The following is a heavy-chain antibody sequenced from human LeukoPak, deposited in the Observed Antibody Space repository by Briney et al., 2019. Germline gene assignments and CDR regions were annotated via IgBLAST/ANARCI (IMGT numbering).Heavy chain of an antibody. V-gene: IGHV4-39*01. CDR2: IYYSGST. D-gene: IGHD3-9*01. Sequence: KTSETLSLTCTVSGGAISSSSYYWRWIRQPPGKGLEGIGAIYYSGSTYFDPSLKTRVTMSVDTSKNQFSLKLTSVTATDTAVYFCARQYYDILTGYPYYFDYWGQGTLVTVSS. J-gene: IGHJ4*02. CDR1: GGAISSSSYY. CDR3: ARQYYDILTGYPYYFDY.